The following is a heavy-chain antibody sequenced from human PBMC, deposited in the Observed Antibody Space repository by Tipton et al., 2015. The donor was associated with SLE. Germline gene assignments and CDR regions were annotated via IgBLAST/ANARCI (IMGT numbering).Heavy chain of an antibody. CDR3: ASGTHSNGWRN. CDR2: TYYRSKWHN. D-gene: IGHD6-19*01. J-gene: IGHJ4*02. CDR1: GDSVSSNSGA. V-gene: IGHV6-1*01. Sequence: PGLVKPSQTLSLTCVISGDSVSSNSGAWNWIRQSPSRGLEWLGRTYYRSKWHNEYGISVKSRISINADTSKNQFSLQLNSVTPEDTAVYDCASGTHSNGWRNWGQGTLVTVSS.